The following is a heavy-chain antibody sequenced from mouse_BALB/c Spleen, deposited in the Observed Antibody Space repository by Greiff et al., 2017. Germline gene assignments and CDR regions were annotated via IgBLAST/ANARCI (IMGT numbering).Heavy chain of an antibody. J-gene: IGHJ4*01. CDR3: ARWGYGNYGKDAMDY. V-gene: IGHV5-17*02. D-gene: IGHD2-1*01. Sequence: DVQLVESGGGLVQPGGSRKLSCAASGFTFSSFGMHWVRQAPEKGLEWVAYISSGSSTIYYADTVKGRFTISRDNPKNTLFLQMTSLRSEDTAMYYCARWGYGNYGKDAMDYWGQGTSVTVSS. CDR2: ISSGSSTI. CDR1: GFTFSSFG.